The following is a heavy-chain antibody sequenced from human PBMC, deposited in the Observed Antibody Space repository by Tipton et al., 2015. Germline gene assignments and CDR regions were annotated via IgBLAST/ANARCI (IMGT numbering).Heavy chain of an antibody. CDR3: ARHEDTIDY. J-gene: IGHJ4*02. Sequence: SLRLSCAASGFTFTDSGIHWVRQASGKGLEWLGHIRNKVNSFATAYAASMKGRLTISRDDSKNTAYLQMNSLQTEDTAMYYCARHEDTIDYWGQGTLVTVSS. CDR2: IRNKVNSFAT. CDR1: GFTFTDSG. V-gene: IGHV3-73*01. D-gene: IGHD3-10*01.